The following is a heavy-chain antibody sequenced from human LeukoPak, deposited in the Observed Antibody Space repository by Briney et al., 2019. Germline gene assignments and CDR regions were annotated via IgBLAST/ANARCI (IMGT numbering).Heavy chain of an antibody. CDR1: GYTFTGCY. D-gene: IGHD6-13*01. CDR2: INPNSGGT. Sequence: ASVKVSCKASGYTFTGCYMHWVRQAPGQGHEWMGWINPNSGGTNYAQKFQGRVTMTRDTSISTAYMELSRLRSDDTAVYYCARLIAAAGASLDYWGQGTLVTVSS. V-gene: IGHV1-2*02. CDR3: ARLIAAAGASLDY. J-gene: IGHJ4*02.